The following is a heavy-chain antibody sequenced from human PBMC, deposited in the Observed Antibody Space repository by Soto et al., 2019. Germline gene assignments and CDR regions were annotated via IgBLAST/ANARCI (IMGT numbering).Heavy chain of an antibody. Sequence: GGSLRLSCATSGFTFKYFWMSWVRQAPGKGLEWVANIKQDGSEIYYADSVKGRFTISRDNARNSLDLQMISLRAEDTAVYYCARLGNTGYGAFDYWGQGILVTVSS. CDR1: GFTFKYFW. CDR3: ARLGNTGYGAFDY. D-gene: IGHD5-12*01. CDR2: IKQDGSEI. V-gene: IGHV3-7*01. J-gene: IGHJ4*02.